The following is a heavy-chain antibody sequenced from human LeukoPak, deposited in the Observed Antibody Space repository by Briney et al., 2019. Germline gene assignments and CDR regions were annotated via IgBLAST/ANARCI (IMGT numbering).Heavy chain of an antibody. D-gene: IGHD3-10*01. CDR3: AKRGIVIRAVIIVGFHNEAYYFDY. CDR1: GITLSNYG. J-gene: IGHJ4*02. CDR2: ISDSGGST. V-gene: IGHV3-23*01. Sequence: GGSLRLSCAVSGITLSNYGMSWVRQAPGKGLEWVAGISDSGGSTNYADSVKGRFTISRDNPKNTLYLQINSLRAEDTAVYFCAKRGIVIRAVIIVGFHNEAYYFDYWGQRALVTVSS.